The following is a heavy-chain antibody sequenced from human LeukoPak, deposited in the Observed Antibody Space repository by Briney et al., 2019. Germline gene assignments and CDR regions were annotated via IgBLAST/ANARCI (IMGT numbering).Heavy chain of an antibody. D-gene: IGHD4-23*01. Sequence: AASVKVSCKASGYTFTSYYMHWVRQAPGQGLEWMGGFDPEDGETIYAQKFQGRVTMTEDTSTDTAYMELSSLRSEDTAVYYCARVNGGNGVYYYYYMDVWGKGTTVTVSS. CDR2: FDPEDGET. J-gene: IGHJ6*03. V-gene: IGHV1-24*01. CDR1: GYTFTSYY. CDR3: ARVNGGNGVYYYYYMDV.